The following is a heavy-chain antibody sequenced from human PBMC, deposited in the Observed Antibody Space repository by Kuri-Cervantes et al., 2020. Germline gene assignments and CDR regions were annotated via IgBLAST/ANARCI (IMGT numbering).Heavy chain of an antibody. V-gene: IGHV3-48*02. D-gene: IGHD3-9*01. CDR1: EFTFNSYS. Sequence: GGSLRLSCAASEFTFNSYSMNWVRQAPGKGPEWISYISSGTSVIHYSDSVKGRFAIARDNAKNSLYLQMNSLRDEDTAVYYCARDYDWAFDIWGQGTMVTVSS. CDR3: ARDYDWAFDI. CDR2: ISSGTSVI. J-gene: IGHJ3*02.